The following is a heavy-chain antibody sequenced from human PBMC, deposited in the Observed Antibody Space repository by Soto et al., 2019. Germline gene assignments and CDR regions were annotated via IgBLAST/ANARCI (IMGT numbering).Heavy chain of an antibody. D-gene: IGHD3-3*01. V-gene: IGHV3-23*01. CDR2: ISGSGGST. J-gene: IGHJ4*02. CDR3: AKDRTVLRFLEWSTGARVFDY. CDR1: GFTFSSYA. Sequence: EVQLLESGGGLVQPGGSLRLSCAASGFTFSSYAMSWVRQAPGKGLEWVSAISGSGGSTYYADSVKGRFTISRDNSKKTLYLQMTSLRAEDTAVYYCAKDRTVLRFLEWSTGARVFDYWGQGTLVTVSS.